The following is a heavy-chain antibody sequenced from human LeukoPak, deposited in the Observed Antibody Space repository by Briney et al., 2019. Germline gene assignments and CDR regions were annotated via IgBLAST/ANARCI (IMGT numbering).Heavy chain of an antibody. CDR1: GGTFSSYA. V-gene: IGHV1-46*01. Sequence: ASVKVSCKASGGTFSSYAISWVRQAPGQGLEWMGIINPSGGSTSYAQKFQGRVTMTRDTSTSTVYMELSSLRSEDTAVYYCARATYYYDSSGRTLTALDWYFDLWGRGTLVTVSS. CDR2: INPSGGST. CDR3: ARATYYYDSSGRTLTALDWYFDL. D-gene: IGHD3-22*01. J-gene: IGHJ2*01.